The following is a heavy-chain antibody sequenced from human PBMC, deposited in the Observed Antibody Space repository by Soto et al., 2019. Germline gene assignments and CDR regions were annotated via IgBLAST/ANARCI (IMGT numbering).Heavy chain of an antibody. CDR2: INPKSGGT. J-gene: IGHJ6*02. Sequence: ASVKVSCKASASTFTDYYMHWVRQAPGQGLEWMGWINPKSGGTNYAQKFQGRVTMTRDTSISTAYMELSGLRSDDTAVLYCARGGFCDSTSCSAGYFYGMDVWGQGTTVTVSS. CDR3: ARGGFCDSTSCSAGYFYGMDV. D-gene: IGHD2-2*03. CDR1: ASTFTDYY. V-gene: IGHV1-2*02.